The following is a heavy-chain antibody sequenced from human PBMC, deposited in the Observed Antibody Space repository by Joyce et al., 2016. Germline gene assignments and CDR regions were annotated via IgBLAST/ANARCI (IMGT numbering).Heavy chain of an antibody. J-gene: IGHJ6*03. Sequence: EVQLVESGGGLVTAGGSIRLSGAALGFTFRDASMTWVRRAPGKGLEWVGHIKSKNDGEATAYAAPVQGRFTISRDDSIHELYLQMDSLKTEDTAVYYCCRYNWNFLHHMDVWGKGTAVTVSS. CDR3: CRYNWNFLHHMDV. V-gene: IGHV3-15*01. D-gene: IGHD1-20*01. CDR1: GFTFRDAS. CDR2: IKSKNDGEAT.